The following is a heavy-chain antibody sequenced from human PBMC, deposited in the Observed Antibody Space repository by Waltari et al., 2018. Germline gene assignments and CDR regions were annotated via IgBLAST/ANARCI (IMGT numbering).Heavy chain of an antibody. D-gene: IGHD6-13*01. Sequence: QVQLVQSGAEVKKPGASVKVSCKASGYTFTSYAMHWVRQAPGQRLEWMGWINAGNGNTRYSQKWQGRVTITRDTSASTAYMELSSLRSEDTAVYYCARGLRSSRWNWSWGMDVWGQGTTVTVSS. CDR3: ARGLRSSRWNWSWGMDV. CDR2: INAGNGNT. J-gene: IGHJ6*02. CDR1: GYTFTSYA. V-gene: IGHV1-3*01.